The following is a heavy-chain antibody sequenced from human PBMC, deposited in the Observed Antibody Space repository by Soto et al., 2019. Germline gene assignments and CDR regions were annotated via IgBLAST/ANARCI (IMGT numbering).Heavy chain of an antibody. CDR3: AKVQTDFAWSGYYPFDY. V-gene: IGHV3-23*01. CDR2: ISGSGGST. Sequence: GGSLRLSCAASGFTFSSYAMSWVRQAPGKGLEWVSAISGSGGSTYYADSVKGRFTISRDNSKNTLYLQMNSLRAEDTAVYYCAKVQTDFAWSGYYPFDYWGQGTLVTVSS. CDR1: GFTFSSYA. J-gene: IGHJ4*02. D-gene: IGHD3-3*01.